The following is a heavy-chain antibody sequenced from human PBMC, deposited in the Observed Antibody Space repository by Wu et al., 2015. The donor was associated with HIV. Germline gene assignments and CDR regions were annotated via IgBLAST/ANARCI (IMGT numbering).Heavy chain of an antibody. CDR2: INPSSGDT. J-gene: IGHJ4*01. CDR3: ARDVVFDH. V-gene: IGHV1-2*02. CDR1: GYTFTGYH. Sequence: QVRLVQSGAAVKKPGASVNVSCKTSGYTFTGYHLQWVRQAPGQGLQWVAWINPSSGDTSYGKDFQGRVTVTRDTSISTVYMELTGLTFADTAIYYCARDVVFDHWGHGTPVTVSS. D-gene: IGHD2-21*01.